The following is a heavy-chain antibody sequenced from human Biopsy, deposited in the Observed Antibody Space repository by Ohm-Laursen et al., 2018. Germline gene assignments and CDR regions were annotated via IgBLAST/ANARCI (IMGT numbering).Heavy chain of an antibody. CDR2: ISYSGIT. V-gene: IGHV4-59*08. J-gene: IGHJ5*02. Sequence: TLSLTCTVSGGSTSSSYWTWVRQPPGKGLEWIGYISYSGITNYNASLKSRLTISIDTSKNQFSLKLTSVTAADTAVYYCARHPTGFWFDPWGHGTLVTVSS. CDR1: GGSTSSSY. CDR3: ARHPTGFWFDP.